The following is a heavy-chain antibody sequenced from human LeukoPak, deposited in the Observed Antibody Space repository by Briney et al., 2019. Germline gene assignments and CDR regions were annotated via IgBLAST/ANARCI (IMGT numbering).Heavy chain of an antibody. D-gene: IGHD2-2*01. V-gene: IGHV4-38-2*01. J-gene: IGHJ4*02. CDR1: GYSISSGYY. CDR2: IYHSGST. CDR3: ARLREVVPAAMTY. Sequence: PSETLSLTCAVSGYSISSGYYWGWIRQPPGQGLEWIGSIYHSGSTYYNPSLKSRVTISVDTSKNQFSLKLSSVTAADTAVYYCARLREVVPAAMTYWGQGTLVTVSS.